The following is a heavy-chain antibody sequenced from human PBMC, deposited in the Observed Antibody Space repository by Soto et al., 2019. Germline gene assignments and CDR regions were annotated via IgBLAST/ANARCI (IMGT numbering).Heavy chain of an antibody. J-gene: IGHJ4*02. CDR3: ARDLHSSSFGVSIDY. D-gene: IGHD6-6*01. CDR1: GGTFSSYA. Sequence: QVQLVQSGAEVKKPGSSVKVSCKASGGTFSSYAISGVRQAPRQGLEWMGGIIPIFGTANYAQKFQGRVTITADESTSTAYMELSSLRSEDTAVYYCARDLHSSSFGVSIDYWVQGTLVTVSS. CDR2: IIPIFGTA. V-gene: IGHV1-69*01.